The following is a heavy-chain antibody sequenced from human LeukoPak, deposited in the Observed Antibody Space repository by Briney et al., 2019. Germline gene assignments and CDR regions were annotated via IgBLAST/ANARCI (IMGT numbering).Heavy chain of an antibody. Sequence: GGSLRLSCAASGFTFSNYVMSWVRQAPGKGLEWVSYINHNGEMIFYPDFVKGRFTISRDNAKNSPYLQMNSLRDEDTAVYYCARDDDWAFHYWGQGTLVTVSS. CDR1: GFTFSNYV. J-gene: IGHJ4*02. CDR3: ARDDDWAFHY. V-gene: IGHV3-48*02. D-gene: IGHD3-9*01. CDR2: INHNGEMI.